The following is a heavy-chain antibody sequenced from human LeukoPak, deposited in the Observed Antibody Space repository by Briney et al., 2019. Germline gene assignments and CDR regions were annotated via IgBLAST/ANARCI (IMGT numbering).Heavy chain of an antibody. J-gene: IGHJ4*02. CDR1: GFTFSSYA. Sequence: GGSLRLSCAASGFTFSSYAMSWVRQAPGKGLEWVSAISGSGGSTYYADSVKGRFTISRDNAKNTLYLQMNSLRAEDTAVYYCARDVDGYNSHFEYWGQGTLVTVP. V-gene: IGHV3-23*01. D-gene: IGHD5-24*01. CDR3: ARDVDGYNSHFEY. CDR2: ISGSGGST.